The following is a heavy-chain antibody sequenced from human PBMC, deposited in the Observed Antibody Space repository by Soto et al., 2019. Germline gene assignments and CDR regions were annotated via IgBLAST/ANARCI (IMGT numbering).Heavy chain of an antibody. CDR3: AREWSYFDY. CDR2: ISYSGST. CDR1: GGSVSSGTYY. V-gene: IGHV4-61*01. D-gene: IGHD2-8*01. Sequence: QVQLQESGPGLVKPSETLSLTCTVSGGSVSSGTYYWSWIRQPPGKGLEWIGYISYSGSTDYNPSLKSRVTISVDTPKNQFSLKLNSVTAADTAVYYCAREWSYFDYWGQGTLVTLSS. J-gene: IGHJ4*02.